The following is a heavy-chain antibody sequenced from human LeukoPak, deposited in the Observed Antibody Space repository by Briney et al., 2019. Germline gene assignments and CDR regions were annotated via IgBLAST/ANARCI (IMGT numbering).Heavy chain of an antibody. J-gene: IGHJ6*02. D-gene: IGHD3-10*01. CDR1: GFTVSSNY. CDR3: ARDSPITMVRGVMVGYGMDV. CDR2: IYSGGST. Sequence: GGSLRLSCAASGFTVSSNYMSWVRQAPGKGLEWVSVIYSGGSTYYADSVKGRFTISRDNSKNTLYLQMNSLRAEDTAVYYCARDSPITMVRGVMVGYGMDVWGQGTTVTVSS. V-gene: IGHV3-66*01.